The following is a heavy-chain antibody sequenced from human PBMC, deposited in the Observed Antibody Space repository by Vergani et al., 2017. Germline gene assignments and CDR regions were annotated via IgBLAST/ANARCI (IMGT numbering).Heavy chain of an antibody. J-gene: IGHJ1*01. CDR2: IKRDGTET. Sequence: EVHLEESGGGLVQPGGSQRLSCAASGFTFGDYYMAWIRLAPGKGLDWVASIKRDGTETFYVDSVKGRFTISRDNAKTTLYLQMNSLRDEDRGVYYCARISGGSAPYLHYWGQGTLVTVAS. CDR3: ARISGGSAPYLHY. V-gene: IGHV3-7*01. CDR1: GFTFGDYY. D-gene: IGHD2-15*01.